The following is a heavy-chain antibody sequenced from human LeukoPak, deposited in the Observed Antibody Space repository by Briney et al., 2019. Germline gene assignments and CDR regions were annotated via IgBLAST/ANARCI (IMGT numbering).Heavy chain of an antibody. D-gene: IGHD3-3*01. J-gene: IGHJ5*02. CDR3: ARVRLITIFGVVIRNWFDP. CDR2: INHSGST. Sequence: KSSETLSLTCAVYGGSFSGYHWSWIRQPPGKGLEWIGEINHSGSTNYNPSLKSRVTISVDTSKNQFSLKLSSVTAADTAVYYCARVRLITIFGVVIRNWFDPWGQGTLVTVSS. V-gene: IGHV4-34*01. CDR1: GGSFSGYH.